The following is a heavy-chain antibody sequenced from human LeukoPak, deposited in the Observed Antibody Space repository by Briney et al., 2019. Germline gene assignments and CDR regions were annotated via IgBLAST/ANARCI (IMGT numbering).Heavy chain of an antibody. CDR3: ARAQPYYDILTGRYYFDY. J-gene: IGHJ4*02. CDR1: GYTFTSYD. Sequence: ASVKVSCKASGYTFTSYDINWVRQATGQGLEWMGWMNPNSGNTGYAQKFQGRVTMTRNTSISTAYMELSSLRPEDTAVYYCARAQPYYDILTGRYYFDYWGQGTLVTVSS. CDR2: MNPNSGNT. V-gene: IGHV1-8*01. D-gene: IGHD3-9*01.